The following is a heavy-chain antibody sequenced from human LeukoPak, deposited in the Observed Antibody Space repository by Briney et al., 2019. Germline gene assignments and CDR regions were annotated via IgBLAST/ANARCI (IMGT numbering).Heavy chain of an antibody. D-gene: IGHD4-23*01. Sequence: GGSLRLSCAASGFTFNNYIMNWVRQAPGKGLEWVSSISSSSNNYIYYADSVKGRYTISRDNAKNSLYLQMNSLRAEDTAVYYCARRFYGGNSGDAFDIWGQGTMVTVSS. CDR1: GFTFNNYI. CDR3: ARRFYGGNSGDAFDI. J-gene: IGHJ3*02. V-gene: IGHV3-21*01. CDR2: ISSSSNNYI.